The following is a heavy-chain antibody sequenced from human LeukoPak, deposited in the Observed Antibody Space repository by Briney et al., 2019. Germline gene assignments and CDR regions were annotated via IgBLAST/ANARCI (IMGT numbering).Heavy chain of an antibody. CDR2: IYTSGST. CDR1: GGSISSYY. CDR3: ARETYYDFWSGYYFDY. D-gene: IGHD3-3*01. V-gene: IGHV4-4*07. J-gene: IGHJ4*02. Sequence: SETLSLTCTVSGGSISSYYWSWLRQPAGKGLEWIGCIYTSGSTNYNPSLKSRFTMSVDTSKNQFSLKLSSVTAADTAVYYCARETYYDFWSGYYFDYWGQGTLVTVSS.